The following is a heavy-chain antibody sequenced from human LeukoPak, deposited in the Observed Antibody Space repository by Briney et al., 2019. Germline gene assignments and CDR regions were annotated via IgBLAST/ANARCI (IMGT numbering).Heavy chain of an antibody. CDR3: ARVNSARGPLSGYGRPWLGMDV. J-gene: IGHJ6*02. CDR1: GYTFTGYY. Sequence: ASVKVSCKASGYTFTGYYMHWVRQAPGQGLEWMGWINPNSGGTNYAQKFQGRVTMTRDTSISTAYMELSRLRSDDTAVYYCARVNSARGPLSGYGRPWLGMDVWGQGTTVTVSS. D-gene: IGHD5-12*01. CDR2: INPNSGGT. V-gene: IGHV1-2*02.